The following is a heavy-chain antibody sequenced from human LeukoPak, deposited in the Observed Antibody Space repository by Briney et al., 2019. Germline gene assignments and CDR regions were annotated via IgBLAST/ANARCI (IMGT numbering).Heavy chain of an antibody. V-gene: IGHV4-61*02. CDR3: ARGFSYYYDSSGYQNWFAP. CDR1: GGSISSGSYY. J-gene: IGHJ5*02. Sequence: SETLSLTCTVPGGSISSGSYYWSWIRQPAGKGLEWIGRIYTSGSTNYNPSLKSRITISVDTSKNQFSLKLSSVTAADTAVYYCARGFSYYYDSSGYQNWFAPWGQGTLVTVSS. CDR2: IYTSGST. D-gene: IGHD3-22*01.